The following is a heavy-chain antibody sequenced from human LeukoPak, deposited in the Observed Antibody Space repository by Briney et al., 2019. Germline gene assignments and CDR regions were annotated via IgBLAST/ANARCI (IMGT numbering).Heavy chain of an antibody. Sequence: ASVKVSCKPSGYIFRNYDINWVRQAPGQGLEWMGWMNRENGNTGYAQEFHGRVTMTRHAPTNTAYMELTSLRSEDTAVYFCATPMANTFDAFDIWGQGSRVTVSS. J-gene: IGHJ3*02. D-gene: IGHD5-24*01. CDR1: GYIFRNYD. CDR2: MNRENGNT. V-gene: IGHV1-8*01. CDR3: ATPMANTFDAFDI.